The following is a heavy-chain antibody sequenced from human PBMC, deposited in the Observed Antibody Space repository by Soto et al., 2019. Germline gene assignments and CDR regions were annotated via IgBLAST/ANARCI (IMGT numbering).Heavy chain of an antibody. CDR2: VYYSGST. CDR3: ARDDSSSTHYYYGMDV. D-gene: IGHD6-6*01. J-gene: IGHJ6*02. V-gene: IGHV4-61*01. Sequence: NPSETLSLTCTVSGGSVSSGSYYWSWIRQPPGKGLEWIGYVYYSGSTNYNPSLKSRVTISVDTSKNQFSLKLSSVTAADTAVYYCARDDSSSTHYYYGMDVWGQGTTVTVSS. CDR1: GGSVSSGSYY.